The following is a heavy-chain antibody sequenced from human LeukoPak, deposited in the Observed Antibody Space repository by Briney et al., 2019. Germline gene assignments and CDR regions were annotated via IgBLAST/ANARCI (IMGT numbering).Heavy chain of an antibody. Sequence: PSETLSLTCTVSGGSISSSSYYWGWIRQPPGKGLEWIGSIYYSGSTYYNPSLKSRVTISVDTSKNQFSLKLSSVTAADTAVYYCARESDSGSYLDYWGQGTLVTVSS. V-gene: IGHV4-39*07. CDR3: ARESDSGSYLDY. CDR2: IYYSGST. CDR1: GGSISSSSYY. J-gene: IGHJ4*02. D-gene: IGHD1-26*01.